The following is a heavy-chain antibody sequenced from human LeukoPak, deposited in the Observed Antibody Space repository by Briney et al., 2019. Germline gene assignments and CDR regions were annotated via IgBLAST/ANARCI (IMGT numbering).Heavy chain of an antibody. CDR1: GFTFSSYA. Sequence: GGSLRLSCAVSGFTFSSYAMNWVRQAPGKGLEWVSVISYGGGSTNYADSVKGRFTLSRDNSKNTLYLQMNSLRAEDTAVYYCAKGDSSGYRGYFDYWGQGTLVTVSS. V-gene: IGHV3-23*01. CDR2: ISYGGGST. J-gene: IGHJ4*02. D-gene: IGHD3-22*01. CDR3: AKGDSSGYRGYFDY.